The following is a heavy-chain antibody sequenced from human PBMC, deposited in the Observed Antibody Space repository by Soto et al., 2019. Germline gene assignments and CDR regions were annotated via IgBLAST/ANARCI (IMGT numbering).Heavy chain of an antibody. Sequence: SETLSLTCAVYGGSFSGYYWSWIRQPPGKGLEWIGEINRSGSTNYNPSLKSRVTISVDTSKNQFSLKLSSVTAADTAVYYCARVVVDMVRGVIIEYYYYGMDVWGQGTTVTVSS. D-gene: IGHD3-10*01. CDR1: GGSFSGYY. V-gene: IGHV4-34*01. CDR2: INRSGST. J-gene: IGHJ6*02. CDR3: ARVVVDMVRGVIIEYYYYGMDV.